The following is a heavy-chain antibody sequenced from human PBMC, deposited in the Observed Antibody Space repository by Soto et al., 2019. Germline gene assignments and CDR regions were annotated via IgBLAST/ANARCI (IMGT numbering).Heavy chain of an antibody. V-gene: IGHV4-34*01. J-gene: IGHJ6*02. CDR2: INHSGST. CDR3: ARELGMATIYGMDV. Sequence: QVQLQQWGAGLLKPSETLSLTCAVYGGSFSGYYWSWIRQPPGKGLEWIGEINHSGSTNYNPSLKSRGTISVDTSKNQFSLKLSSVTAADTAVYYCARELGMATIYGMDVWDQGTTVTVSS. D-gene: IGHD5-12*01. CDR1: GGSFSGYY.